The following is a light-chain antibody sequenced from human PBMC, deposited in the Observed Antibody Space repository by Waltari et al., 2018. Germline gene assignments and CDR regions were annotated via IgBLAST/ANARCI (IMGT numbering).Light chain of an antibody. Sequence: DIVMTQSPDSLAVSLGERATINCKSSQTISYSSNNKNYLAWYQKKPGQPPRLLISWASCRESGVPDRFSGSGSGTDFTLTISSLQVEDVAIYYCQQYYSVPLTFGQGTKVGIK. CDR2: WAS. CDR3: QQYYSVPLT. J-gene: IGKJ1*01. V-gene: IGKV4-1*01. CDR1: QTISYSSNNKNY.